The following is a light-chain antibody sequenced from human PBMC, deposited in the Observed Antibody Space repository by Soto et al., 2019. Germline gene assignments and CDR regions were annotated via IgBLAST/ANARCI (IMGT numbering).Light chain of an antibody. V-gene: IGKV3-15*01. CDR2: AAS. J-gene: IGKJ2*01. CDR1: QSVGSN. CDR3: LQYNNWPPAT. Sequence: EIVMTQSPATLSVSPGERATLSCRASQSVGSNLAWYQQRPGQAPRLLIYAASARATGIPSRFSGSGSGTEFTLTISSLQSEDFAVYYCLQYNNWPPATFGQGTKLEIK.